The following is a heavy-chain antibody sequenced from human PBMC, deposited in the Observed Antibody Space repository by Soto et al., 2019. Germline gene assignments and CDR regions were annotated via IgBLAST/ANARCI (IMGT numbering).Heavy chain of an antibody. CDR1: GGSVSIGDYL. Sequence: SSETLSLTCTVFGGSVSIGDYLWSWIRQRPGKGLEWIGYIHDSGNTYYNPSLKSRVTISLDTSKNQFSPKVTSMTAADTAVYFCARARGGDSGDYASLFDRWGQGNLVTVSS. J-gene: IGHJ5*02. CDR3: ARARGGDSGDYASLFDR. D-gene: IGHD4-17*01. CDR2: IHDSGNT. V-gene: IGHV4-30-4*01.